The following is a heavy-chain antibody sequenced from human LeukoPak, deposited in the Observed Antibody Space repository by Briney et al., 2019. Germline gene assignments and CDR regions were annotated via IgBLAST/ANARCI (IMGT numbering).Heavy chain of an antibody. Sequence: GGSLRLSCAASGFTFSSYAMSWVRQAPGKGLEGVSGITGNGGRIYYADSVKGRFTISRDNSKNTLYLQMNNLRAEDTAVYYCAKDGTYFDYWGQGTLVAVSS. CDR3: AKDGTYFDY. V-gene: IGHV3-23*01. CDR1: GFTFSSYA. J-gene: IGHJ4*02. CDR2: ITGNGGRI.